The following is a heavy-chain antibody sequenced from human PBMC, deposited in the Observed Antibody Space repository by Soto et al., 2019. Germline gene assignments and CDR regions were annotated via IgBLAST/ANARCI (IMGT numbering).Heavy chain of an antibody. CDR3: PRIKRGRDHYYGLDV. CDR2: INPNTSAT. V-gene: IGHV1-2*02. CDR1: GYIFTGYF. D-gene: IGHD3-10*01. J-gene: IGHJ6*02. Sequence: ASVKVSCKASGYIFTGYFIQWLRQAPGQGLEWMGWINPNTSATNYAQKFQGRVTMTRDTSLGTAYMELTSLRPDDTALYYCPRIKRGRDHYYGLDVWGQGTTVTVSS.